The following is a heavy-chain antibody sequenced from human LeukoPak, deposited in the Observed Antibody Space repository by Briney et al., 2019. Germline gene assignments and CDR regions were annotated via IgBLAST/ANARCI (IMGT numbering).Heavy chain of an antibody. V-gene: IGHV3-48*03. J-gene: IGHJ4*02. Sequence: PGGSLRLSCAASGFTFSSYEMNWVRQAPWKGLEWVSYISSSGSTIYYADSVKGRFTISRDNAKNSLYLQMNSLRAEDTAIYYCARVRREYCSGGSCYSSLYYFDYWGQGTLVTVSS. CDR2: ISSSGSTI. D-gene: IGHD2-15*01. CDR3: ARVRREYCSGGSCYSSLYYFDY. CDR1: GFTFSSYE.